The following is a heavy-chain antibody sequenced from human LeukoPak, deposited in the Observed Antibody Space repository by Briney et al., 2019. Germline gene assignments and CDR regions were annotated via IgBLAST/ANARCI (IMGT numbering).Heavy chain of an antibody. V-gene: IGHV4-59*12. Sequence: PSETLSLTCTVSGGSLTTYYWSWIRQPPGKGLDWIAYIYYSGSTNYNPSLRSRVTISLDRSKNQFSLKLSSVTAADTAVYYCARDLGLRYFDWYHSGAFDIWGQGTMVTVSS. CDR3: ARDLGLRYFDWYHSGAFDI. J-gene: IGHJ3*02. CDR1: GGSLTTYY. D-gene: IGHD3-9*01. CDR2: IYYSGST.